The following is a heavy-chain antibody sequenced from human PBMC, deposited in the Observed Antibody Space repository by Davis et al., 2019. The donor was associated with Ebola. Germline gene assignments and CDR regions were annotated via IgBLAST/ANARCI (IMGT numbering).Heavy chain of an antibody. CDR2: IYYSGST. D-gene: IGHD6-13*01. CDR3: ARPRYSTNWPDAFNI. J-gene: IGHJ3*02. V-gene: IGHV4-39*01. Sequence: PSETLSLTCTVSGGSIRSTYYYWAWIRQPPGKGLEWIGSIYYSGSTYYNPSLESRVTISVDTSKNQFSLKLTSVTAADTALYYCARPRYSTNWPDAFNIWGQGTMVTVSS. CDR1: GGSIRSTYYY.